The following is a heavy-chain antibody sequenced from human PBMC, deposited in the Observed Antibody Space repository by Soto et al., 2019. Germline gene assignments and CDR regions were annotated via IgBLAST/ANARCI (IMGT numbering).Heavy chain of an antibody. CDR2: MTSDGRTI. CDR3: ARAEVDY. J-gene: IGHJ4*02. V-gene: IGHV3-74*03. CDR1: GLTFGNYW. Sequence: SGGALRLSCAASGLTFGNYWMHWVRQAPGKGPEWVSRMTSDGRTIQYADSVKGRFTVSRDNAKNTMYLQMDSLRAEDTAVYYCARAEVDYWGPGTLVTVSS.